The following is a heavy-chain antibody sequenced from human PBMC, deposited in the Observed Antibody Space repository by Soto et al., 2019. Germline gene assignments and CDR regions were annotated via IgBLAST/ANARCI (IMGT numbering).Heavy chain of an antibody. Sequence: QLQLQESGSGLVKPSQTLSLTCAVSGGSISSGGYSCSWIRQPPGKGLEWIGYIYHRGSTYYNPSLKSRVTISVDRSKNQFSLKLSSVAAADTAVYYCARGVGATDHYYYGMDVWGQGTTVTVSS. CDR3: ARGVGATDHYYYGMDV. V-gene: IGHV4-30-2*01. D-gene: IGHD1-26*01. J-gene: IGHJ6*02. CDR2: IYHRGST. CDR1: GGSISSGGYS.